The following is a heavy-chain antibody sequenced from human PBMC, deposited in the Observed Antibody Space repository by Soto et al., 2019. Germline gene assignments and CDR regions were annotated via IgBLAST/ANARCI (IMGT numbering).Heavy chain of an antibody. CDR3: ALETARGSSSSFDY. CDR1: GGSVSRGGYY. V-gene: IGHV4-31*03. Sequence: QVQLQESGPGLVKPSQTLSLTCTVSGGSVSRGGYYWSWIRQHLGKGLEWMGYIYYSGSTHYNPSHKRRVTTPGDPSKNQFSLKLSSVTAADTAVYYCALETARGSSSSFDYWGQGALVTVSS. J-gene: IGHJ4*02. CDR2: IYYSGST. D-gene: IGHD6-6*01.